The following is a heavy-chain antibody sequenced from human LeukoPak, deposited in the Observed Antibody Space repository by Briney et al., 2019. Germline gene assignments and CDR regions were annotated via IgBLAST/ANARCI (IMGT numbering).Heavy chain of an antibody. CDR2: IYPGDSDT. V-gene: IGHV5-51*01. J-gene: IGHJ5*02. CDR3: ARHPIAVAGTVLYNWFDP. D-gene: IGHD6-19*01. CDR1: GYSFTSYW. Sequence: GESLKISCKGSGYSFTSYWIGWVRQMPGKGLEWMGIIYPGDSDTRYSPSFQGQVTISADKSISTAYLQWSSLKASDTAMYYCARHPIAVAGTVLYNWFDPWGQGTLVTVSS.